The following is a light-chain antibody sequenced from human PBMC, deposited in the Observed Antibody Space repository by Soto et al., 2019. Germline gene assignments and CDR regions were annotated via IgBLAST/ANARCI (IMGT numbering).Light chain of an antibody. V-gene: IGLV1-44*01. J-gene: IGLJ2*01. CDR2: SNT. Sequence: QSVLTQPPSASGTPGQRVTISCSGSSSNIGSNTVNWYQQLPGTAPKLLIYSNTQRPAGGPDRFSGSKSGTSASLAIRGLQSEDEADYYCAAWDDSFVVFGGGTKLTVL. CDR1: SSNIGSNT. CDR3: AAWDDSFVV.